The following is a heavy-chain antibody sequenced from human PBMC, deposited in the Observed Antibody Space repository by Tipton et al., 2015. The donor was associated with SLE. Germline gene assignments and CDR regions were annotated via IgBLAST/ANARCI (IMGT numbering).Heavy chain of an antibody. CDR2: IYTSGST. D-gene: IGHD3-22*01. Sequence: TLSLTCTVSGGSISSYYWGWIRQPAGKGLEWIGHIYTSGSTNYNPSLKSRVSLSVDTSKNQFSLRLSSVTAADTAVYYCASKYFYDSDGLRYWGQGTLVTVSS. V-gene: IGHV4-4*07. CDR1: GGSISSYY. J-gene: IGHJ4*02. CDR3: ASKYFYDSDGLRY.